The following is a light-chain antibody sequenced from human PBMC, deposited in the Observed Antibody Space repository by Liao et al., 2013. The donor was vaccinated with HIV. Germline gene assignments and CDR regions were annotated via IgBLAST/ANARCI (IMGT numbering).Light chain of an antibody. J-gene: IGLJ3*02. V-gene: IGLV3-21*04. CDR1: NIGVQS. CDR3: QVWDTRIDHPV. CDR2: YDS. Sequence: SYELTQPPSVSVAPGKTARITCGGNNIGVQSVHWYQQKSGQAPVLVIFYDSDRPSGIPERFSGSNSGNTATLIISRVEVGDEADYHCQVWDTRIDHPVFGGGTKLTVL.